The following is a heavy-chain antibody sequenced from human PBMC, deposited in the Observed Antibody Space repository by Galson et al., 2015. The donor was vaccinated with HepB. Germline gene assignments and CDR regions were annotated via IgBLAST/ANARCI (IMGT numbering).Heavy chain of an antibody. CDR3: ARTPSIVGATSGPYYYYYGMDV. D-gene: IGHD1-26*01. J-gene: IGHJ6*02. Sequence: PALVKPTQTLTLTCTFSGFSLSTSGMCVSWIRQPPGKALEWLALIDWDDDKYYSTSLKTRLTISKDTSKNQVVLTMTNMDPVDTATYYCARTPSIVGATSGPYYYYYGMDVWGQGTTVTVSS. V-gene: IGHV2-70*01. CDR1: GFSLSTSGMC. CDR2: IDWDDDK.